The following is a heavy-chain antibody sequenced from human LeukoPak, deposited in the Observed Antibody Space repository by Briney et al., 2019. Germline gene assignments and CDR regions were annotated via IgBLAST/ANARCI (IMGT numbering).Heavy chain of an antibody. J-gene: IGHJ4*02. CDR3: ARSYYYDYRQIDY. Sequence: SETLSLTCTVSGDSISTSSYYWGWIRQPPGKGLEWLGSIYYSGSAYYNPSLKSRVTISVDTSKSQFSLNLYSVTAADTAVFYCARSYYYDYRQIDYWGQGTLVTVSS. CDR1: GDSISTSSYY. V-gene: IGHV4-39*01. CDR2: IYYSGSA. D-gene: IGHD3-22*01.